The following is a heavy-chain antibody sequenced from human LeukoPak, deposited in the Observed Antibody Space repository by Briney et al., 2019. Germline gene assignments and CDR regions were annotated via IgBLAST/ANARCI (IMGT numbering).Heavy chain of an antibody. D-gene: IGHD3-10*01. CDR1: GYTFTSYA. CDR2: INTNTGNP. Sequence: ASVKVSCKASGYTFTSYAMNWVRQAPGKGLEWMGWINTNTGNPTYAQGFTGRFVFSLDTSVSTAYLQISSLKAEDTAVYYCARGKILWFGADYYYMDVWGKGTTVTVSS. J-gene: IGHJ6*03. CDR3: ARGKILWFGADYYYMDV. V-gene: IGHV7-4-1*02.